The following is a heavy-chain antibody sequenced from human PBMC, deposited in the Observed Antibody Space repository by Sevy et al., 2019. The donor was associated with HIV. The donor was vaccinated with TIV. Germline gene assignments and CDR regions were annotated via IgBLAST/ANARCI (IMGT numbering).Heavy chain of an antibody. CDR3: ANDPVFGLLIHKGQDSFHI. Sequence: GGSLRLSCEASGFTSSNYGMHWVRQAPGKGMEWVALISYDASNKYYGHSINGRFTISRDNSKNTLYLQMNSLRGEDTAVFYCANDPVFGLLIHKGQDSFHIWGQGTMVTVSS. D-gene: IGHD3-3*01. J-gene: IGHJ3*02. CDR1: GFTSSNYG. V-gene: IGHV3-30*18. CDR2: ISYDASNK.